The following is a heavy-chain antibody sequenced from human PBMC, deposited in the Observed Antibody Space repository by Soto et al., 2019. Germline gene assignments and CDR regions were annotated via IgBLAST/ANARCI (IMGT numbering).Heavy chain of an antibody. D-gene: IGHD2-8*01. CDR1: GGSVSSGGYY. CDR2: IYYSGTT. V-gene: IGHV4-31*03. J-gene: IGHJ4*02. Sequence: QVQLQESGPGLVKPSQTLSLTCTVSGGSVSSGGYYWRWIRQHPGTGLEWIGYIYYSGTTYFNPSLKSRASISLDPSKNEFSLKLTSVTAADTAVYYCARRALPQCINGVCYKDGFWDYWGQGALVTVSS. CDR3: ARRALPQCINGVCYKDGFWDY.